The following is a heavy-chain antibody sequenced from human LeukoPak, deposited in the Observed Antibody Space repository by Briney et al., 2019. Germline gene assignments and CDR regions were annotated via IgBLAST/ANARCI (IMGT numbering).Heavy chain of an antibody. CDR1: GGSISSGGYY. CDR3: ARTSGSYFYYYGMDV. Sequence: SQTLSLTCTVSGGSISSGGYYWSWIRQHPGKGLEWIGYIYYSGSTYYNPSLKSRVTISVDTSKNQFSLKLSSVTAADTAVYYCARTSGSYFYYYGMDVWGQGTTVTVSS. D-gene: IGHD1-26*01. J-gene: IGHJ6*02. V-gene: IGHV4-31*03. CDR2: IYYSGST.